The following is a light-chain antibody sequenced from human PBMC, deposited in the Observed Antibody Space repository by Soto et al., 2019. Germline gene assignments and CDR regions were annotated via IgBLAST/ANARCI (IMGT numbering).Light chain of an antibody. Sequence: DIQMTQSPSSVSASVGDRVTITCQASQGISRSLAWYQQKPGKAPKLLIYSASSLQSGVPSRFSGSGFGTDFTLTISSLQPEDFATYYCQQADNFPSTVGQGTRLEIK. CDR1: QGISRS. CDR3: QQADNFPST. J-gene: IGKJ5*01. V-gene: IGKV1D-12*01. CDR2: SAS.